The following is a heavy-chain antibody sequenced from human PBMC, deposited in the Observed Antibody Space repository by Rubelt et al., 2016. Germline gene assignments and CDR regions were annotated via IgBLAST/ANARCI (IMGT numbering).Heavy chain of an antibody. CDR2: ISSSSSYI. CDR3: ARDLPIFGVVSIYDYYYGMDV. CDR1: GFTFSSYS. V-gene: IGHV3-21*01. Sequence: EVQLVESGGGLVKPGGSLRLSCAASGFTFSSYSMNWVRQAPGKGLEWVSSISSSSSYIYYADSVKGRFTISRDNAKNSLDLKMNSRRAEDTAVYYCARDLPIFGVVSIYDYYYGMDVWGQGTTVTVSS. J-gene: IGHJ6*02. D-gene: IGHD3-3*01.